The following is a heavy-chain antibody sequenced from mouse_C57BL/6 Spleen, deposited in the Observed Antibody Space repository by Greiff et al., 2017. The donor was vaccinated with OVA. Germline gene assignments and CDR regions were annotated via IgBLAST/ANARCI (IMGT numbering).Heavy chain of an antibody. CDR2: IDPYDSYT. V-gene: IGHV1-69*01. CDR1: GYTFTSYW. D-gene: IGHD2-2*01. Sequence: QVQLQQPGAELVMPGASVKLSCKASGYTFTSYWMHWVKQRPGQGLEWIGEIDPYDSYTNYNQKFKGKSTLTVDKSSSTAYMQLSSLTSEDSAVYYCARGGYPQGFAYWGQGTLVTVSA. J-gene: IGHJ3*01. CDR3: ARGGYPQGFAY.